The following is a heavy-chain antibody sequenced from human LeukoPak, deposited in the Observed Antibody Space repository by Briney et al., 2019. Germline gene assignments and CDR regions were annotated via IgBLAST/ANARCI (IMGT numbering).Heavy chain of an antibody. CDR3: ARWALKSAFDL. J-gene: IGHJ3*01. CDR2: MYHTGSG. V-gene: IGHV4-59*02. Sequence: SETLSLTCTVSGVSVSSNYWSWIRQAPGKGLEWIGYMYHTGSGNYNPSLKSRVTISVDTSKNQFSLDVNSVTGADSAVYYCARWALKSAFDLWGQGTTVTVAS. CDR1: GVSVSSNY.